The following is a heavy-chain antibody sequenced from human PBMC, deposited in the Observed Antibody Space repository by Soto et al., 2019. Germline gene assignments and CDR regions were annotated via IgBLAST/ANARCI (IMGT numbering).Heavy chain of an antibody. J-gene: IGHJ5*02. V-gene: IGHV4-30-2*01. CDR1: GDSYSISTYS. D-gene: IGHD6-19*01. CDR2: IYQSGVT. Sequence: SETLSLTCNMSGDSYSISTYSWSWIRQPPVKALQWIGFIYQSGVTSYNPSLASRVSISLNRSNSQCSLKLKSVTAADTAVYFCAGMPYTSGLRFDPWGPGTLVTVSS. CDR3: AGMPYTSGLRFDP.